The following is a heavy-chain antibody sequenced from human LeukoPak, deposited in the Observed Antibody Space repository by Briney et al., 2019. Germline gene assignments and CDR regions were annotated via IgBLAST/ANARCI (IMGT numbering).Heavy chain of an antibody. D-gene: IGHD4-23*01. CDR2: ISTTGGST. J-gene: IGHJ4*02. CDR3: AKDWTTVVTPKGYYFDS. Sequence: PGGSLRLSCAASGSSFNNYAMSWVRQAPGKGLEWVSAISTTGGSTYYADSVKGRFTVSRDNSKNTLSLQMDSLRVEDTALYYCAKDWTTVVTPKGYYFDSWGQGTLVTVFS. CDR1: GSSFNNYA. V-gene: IGHV3-23*01.